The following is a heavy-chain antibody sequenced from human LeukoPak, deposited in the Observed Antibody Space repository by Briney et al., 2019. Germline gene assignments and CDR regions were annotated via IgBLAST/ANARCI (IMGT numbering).Heavy chain of an antibody. Sequence: GGSLRLSCAASGFTFSSYSMNWVRQAPGKGLEWVSSISSSSSYIYYADSVKGRFTISRDNAKNSLYLQMNSLRAEDTAVYYCARDMTMVTRWDYYGMDVWGQGTTVTVSS. V-gene: IGHV3-21*01. CDR1: GFTFSSYS. J-gene: IGHJ6*02. CDR2: ISSSSSYI. D-gene: IGHD4/OR15-4a*01. CDR3: ARDMTMVTRWDYYGMDV.